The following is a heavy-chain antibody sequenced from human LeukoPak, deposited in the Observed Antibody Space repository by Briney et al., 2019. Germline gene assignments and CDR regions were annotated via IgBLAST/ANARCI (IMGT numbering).Heavy chain of an antibody. CDR3: ASLRITIFGVVPAPYGMDV. J-gene: IGHJ6*02. CDR2: INHSGST. Sequence: SETLSLTCAVYGGSFSGYYWSWIRQPPGKGLEWIGEINHSGSTNYNPSLKSRVTISVDMSKNQFSLKLSSVTAADTAVYYCASLRITIFGVVPAPYGMDVWGQGTTVTVSS. D-gene: IGHD3-3*01. CDR1: GGSFSGYY. V-gene: IGHV4-34*01.